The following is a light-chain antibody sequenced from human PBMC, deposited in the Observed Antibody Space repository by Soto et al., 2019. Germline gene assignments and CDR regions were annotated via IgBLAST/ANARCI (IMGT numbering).Light chain of an antibody. V-gene: IGKV3-15*01. CDR3: QQFSNWPLT. CDR1: HSISNN. J-gene: IGKJ4*01. CDR2: GAS. Sequence: EIVMTQSPATLSVSPGERATLSCRASHSISNNLAWYQQKPGQAPRLLIYGASTRATDIPSKFSGSGSGTEFTLTLSYLQSEEFAVYYCQQFSNWPLTFGGGTKVES.